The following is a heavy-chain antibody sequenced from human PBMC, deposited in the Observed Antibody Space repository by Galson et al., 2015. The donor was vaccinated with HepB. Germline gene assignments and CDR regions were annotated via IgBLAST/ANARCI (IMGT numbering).Heavy chain of an antibody. V-gene: IGHV3-23*01. D-gene: IGHD3-22*01. CDR3: AKPSPYYYDSSGYHYHYGVDV. Sequence: SLRLSCAASGFTFTTYAMSWVRQAPGKGLEWVSGISGSATSTYYADSVKGRFIISRDNSKNTLYLQMNSLRAEDTAVYYCAKPSPYYYDSSGYHYHYGVDVWGQGTTVTVSS. CDR2: ISGSATST. J-gene: IGHJ6*02. CDR1: GFTFTTYA.